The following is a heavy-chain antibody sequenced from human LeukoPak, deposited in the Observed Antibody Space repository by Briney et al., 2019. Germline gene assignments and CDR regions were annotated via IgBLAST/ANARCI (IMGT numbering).Heavy chain of an antibody. CDR3: AIYNRADY. CDR1: GFTFSNYA. CDR2: ISDSGSNT. Sequence: GGSLKLSCAASGFTFSNYAISWVRQAPGKGLEWVSVISDSGSNTYYADSVKGRFTISRDNSKNTVYLQMNNLRAEDTAVYYCAIYNRADYWGQGTLVTVSS. D-gene: IGHD1-14*01. V-gene: IGHV3-23*01. J-gene: IGHJ4*02.